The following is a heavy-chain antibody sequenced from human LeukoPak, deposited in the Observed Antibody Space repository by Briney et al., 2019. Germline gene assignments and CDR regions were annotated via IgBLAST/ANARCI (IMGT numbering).Heavy chain of an antibody. D-gene: IGHD2-2*01. CDR3: ARRLTQYDCFDP. V-gene: IGHV4-28*01. J-gene: IGHJ5*02. Sequence: PSDTLSLTCAVSGYSITSSSWWGWIRQPPGKGLEWIGYIYHSGTTYYNPSLQSRVTMSVDTSKNQFSLHLNSVTPEDTAVYYCARRLTQYDCFDPWGQGILVTVSS. CDR1: GYSITSSSW. CDR2: IYHSGTT.